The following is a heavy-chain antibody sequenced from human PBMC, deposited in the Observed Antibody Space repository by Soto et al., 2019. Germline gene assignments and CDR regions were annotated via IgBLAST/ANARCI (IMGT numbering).Heavy chain of an antibody. CDR2: IYYSGST. Sequence: SETLSLTCTVSGGSISSYYWSWIRQPPGKGLEWIGYIYYSGSTNYNPSLKSRVTISVDTSKNQFSLKLSSVTAADTAVYYCARVTGYWSSTTCPNCFDPWGQGTLVTVSS. V-gene: IGHV4-59*01. D-gene: IGHD2-2*01. CDR1: GGSISSYY. J-gene: IGHJ5*02. CDR3: ARVTGYWSSTTCPNCFDP.